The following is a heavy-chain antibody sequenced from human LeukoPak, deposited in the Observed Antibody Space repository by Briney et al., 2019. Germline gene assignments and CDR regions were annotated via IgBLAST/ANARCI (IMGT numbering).Heavy chain of an antibody. CDR2: IYYSGST. J-gene: IGHJ6*04. D-gene: IGHD3-10*01. CDR3: AREALVRDSGMDV. V-gene: IGHV4-59*01. CDR1: GGSISSYY. Sequence: SETLSLTCTVSGGSISSYYWGWIRQPPGKGLEWIGYIYYSGSTNYNPSLKSRVTISVDTSKNQFSLKLSSVTAADTAVHYCAREALVRDSGMDVWGKGTTVTVSS.